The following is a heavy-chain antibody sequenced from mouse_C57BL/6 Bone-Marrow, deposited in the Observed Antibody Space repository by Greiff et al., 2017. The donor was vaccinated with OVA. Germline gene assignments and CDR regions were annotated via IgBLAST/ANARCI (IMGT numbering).Heavy chain of an antibody. CDR2: ISSGGDYI. CDR1: GFTFSSYA. J-gene: IGHJ1*03. V-gene: IGHV5-9-1*02. Sequence: EVQLVESGEGLVKPGGSLKLSCAASGFTFSSYAMSWVRQTPEKRLEWVAYISSGGDYIYYADTVKGRFTISRDNARNTLYLQMSRLKSEDTAMYYCTRDYYGSSFYWYFDVWGTGTTVTVSS. CDR3: TRDYYGSSFYWYFDV. D-gene: IGHD1-1*01.